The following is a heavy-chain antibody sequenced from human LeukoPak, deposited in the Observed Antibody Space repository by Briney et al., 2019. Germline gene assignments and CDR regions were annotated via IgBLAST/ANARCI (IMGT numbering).Heavy chain of an antibody. J-gene: IGHJ4*02. V-gene: IGHV3-33*01. CDR1: GFTFSSYG. D-gene: IGHD2-21*02. Sequence: PGRSLRLSCAASGFTFSSYGMHWVRQAPGKGLEWVAVIWYDGSNKYYADSVKGRFTISRGNSKNTLYLQMNSLRAEDTAVYYCARDYCGGDCHSFDYWGQGTLVTVSS. CDR2: IWYDGSNK. CDR3: ARDYCGGDCHSFDY.